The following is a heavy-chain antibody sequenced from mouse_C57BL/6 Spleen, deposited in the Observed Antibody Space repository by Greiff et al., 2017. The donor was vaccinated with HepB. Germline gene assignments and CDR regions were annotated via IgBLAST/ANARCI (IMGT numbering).Heavy chain of an antibody. CDR2: IYPGSGST. Sequence: QVQLQQSGAELVKPGASVKMSCKASGYTFTSYWITWVKQRPGQGLEWIGDIYPGSGSTNYNEKFKSKATLTVDTSSSTAYMQLSSLTSEDSAVYYCARSSTMVTGVAYWGQGTLVTVSA. V-gene: IGHV1-55*01. D-gene: IGHD2-2*01. CDR1: GYTFTSYW. J-gene: IGHJ3*01. CDR3: ARSSTMVTGVAY.